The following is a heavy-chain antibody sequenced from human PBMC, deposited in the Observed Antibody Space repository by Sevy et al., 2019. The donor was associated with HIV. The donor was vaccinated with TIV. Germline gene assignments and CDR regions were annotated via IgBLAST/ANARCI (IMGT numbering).Heavy chain of an antibody. J-gene: IGHJ4*02. CDR2: IKQDGSEK. CDR3: AREGYYDYIWVSYRYFNDY. CDR1: GFTFSNYW. D-gene: IGHD3-16*02. V-gene: IGHV3-7*03. Sequence: GGSLRLSCAASGFTFSNYWMTWVRQAPGKGLEWVAHIKQDGSEKHYVDSVKGRFTISRDNSKNSVYLQMNSLRAEETAVYFCAREGYYDYIWVSYRYFNDYWGQGTLVTVSS.